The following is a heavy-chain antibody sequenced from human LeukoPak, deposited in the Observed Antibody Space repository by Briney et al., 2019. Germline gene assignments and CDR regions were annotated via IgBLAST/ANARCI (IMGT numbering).Heavy chain of an antibody. Sequence: GGSLRLSSAASGFTFSDYSMNWVRQAPGRGLEWLSYIGLASGFTSYADSVKGRFTISSDTARNSLYLHLNSLRAEDTAVYFCARDHNWAFDSWGQGTLVTVSS. CDR1: GFTFSDYS. J-gene: IGHJ4*02. CDR3: ARDHNWAFDS. D-gene: IGHD1-20*01. V-gene: IGHV3-21*05. CDR2: IGLASGFT.